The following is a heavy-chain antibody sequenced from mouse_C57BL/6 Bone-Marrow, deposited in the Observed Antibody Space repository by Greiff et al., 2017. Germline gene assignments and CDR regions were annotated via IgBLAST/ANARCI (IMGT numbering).Heavy chain of an antibody. V-gene: IGHV1-26*01. J-gene: IGHJ2*01. CDR2: INPNNGGT. D-gene: IGHD3-3*01. Sequence: VQLQQSGPELVKPGASVKISCKASGYTFTNYYMNWVKQSHGKSLEWIGDINPNNGGTSYNQQFKGKATLTVDKSSSTAYMELRSLTSEDSAVYYCARGEGYYFDYWGQGTTLTVSS. CDR1: GYTFTNYY. CDR3: ARGEGYYFDY.